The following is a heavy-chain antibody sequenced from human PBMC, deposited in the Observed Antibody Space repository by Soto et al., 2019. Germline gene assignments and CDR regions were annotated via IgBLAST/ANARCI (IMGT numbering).Heavy chain of an antibody. D-gene: IGHD6-19*01. V-gene: IGHV3-48*02. CDR1: GFTFSSYS. CDR2: ISSSSSTI. CDR3: ATYSSGWYDDAFDI. J-gene: IGHJ3*02. Sequence: GGSLRLSCAASGFTFSSYSMNWVRQAPGKGLEWVSYISSSSSTIYYADSVKGRFTISRDNAKNSLYLQMNSLRDEDTAVYYCATYSSGWYDDAFDIWGQGTMVTVSS.